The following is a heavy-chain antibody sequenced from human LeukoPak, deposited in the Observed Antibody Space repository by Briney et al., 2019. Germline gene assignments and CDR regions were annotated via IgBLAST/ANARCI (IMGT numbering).Heavy chain of an antibody. CDR2: ISGSGGST. V-gene: IGHV3-23*01. CDR3: AKTYGSGSYYNSLDY. D-gene: IGHD3-10*01. Sequence: PGGSLRLSCAASGFTFSSYAMSWVRQAPGKGLEWVSTISGSGGSTYYADSVEGRFTISRDNSKNTLYLQMNRLRAEDTAVYYCAKTYGSGSYYNSLDYWGQGTLVTVSS. J-gene: IGHJ4*02. CDR1: GFTFSSYA.